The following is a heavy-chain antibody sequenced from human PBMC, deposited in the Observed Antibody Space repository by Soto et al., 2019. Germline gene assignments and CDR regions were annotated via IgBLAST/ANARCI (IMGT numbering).Heavy chain of an antibody. J-gene: IGHJ4*02. D-gene: IGHD3-16*01. CDR2: ISGGGGTT. Sequence: PGGSLRLSCVASGFTFSTYAMSWVRQVPGKGLEWVSGISGGGGTTHYAESVKGRFIISRDNSKSTVYLQMNSLRADDTAVYYCAKEGGSIGGWFGRKFDSWGQGTQVTVSS. CDR1: GFTFSTYA. CDR3: AKEGGSIGGWFGRKFDS. V-gene: IGHV3-23*01.